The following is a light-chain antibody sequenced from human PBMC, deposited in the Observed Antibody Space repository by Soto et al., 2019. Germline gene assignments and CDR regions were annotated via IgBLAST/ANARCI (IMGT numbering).Light chain of an antibody. V-gene: IGLV6-57*03. CDR2: EHN. Sequence: NFMLTQPHSVSESPGKTVTISCTRSSGSIASYYVQWYRQRPGSAPTTVIYEHNQRPSGVPGRFSGFIDSSSNSASLTISGLKTEDEADYYCQSYDNTNQVFGGGTKLTVL. CDR3: QSYDNTNQV. CDR1: SGSIASYY. J-gene: IGLJ3*02.